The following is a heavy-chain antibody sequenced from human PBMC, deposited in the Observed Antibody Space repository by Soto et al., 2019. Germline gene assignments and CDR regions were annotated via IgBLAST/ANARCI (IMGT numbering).Heavy chain of an antibody. CDR1: GYTFTSYG. CDR3: AREGLVLVPTTVNSDYYYYAMDV. CDR2: ISTDKGKT. J-gene: IGHJ6*02. D-gene: IGHD4-17*01. Sequence: GASVKVSCKTSGYTFTSYGISWVRQAPGQGLEWMGWISTDKGKTNYAQKFQGRVTITADESTSTVYMELSTLRPDDTAVYYCAREGLVLVPTTVNSDYYYYAMDVWGQGTTVTVSS. V-gene: IGHV1-18*01.